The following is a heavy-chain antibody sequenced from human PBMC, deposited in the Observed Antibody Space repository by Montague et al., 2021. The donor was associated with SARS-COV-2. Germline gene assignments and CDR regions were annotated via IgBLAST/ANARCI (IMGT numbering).Heavy chain of an antibody. Sequence: SETLSLTCTVSGVVELRRRSEEHTSELPSPMHLVCRLLLEKKKTKYKPSLKSRVSMSVDKSLNQFSLRLTSVTAADTAIDYCARKGSGRSDLAYWGQGTLVTVSS. J-gene: IGHJ4*02. CDR2: LLEKKKT. V-gene: IGHV4-4*07. CDR3: ARKGSGRSDLAY. CDR1: GVVELRRR. D-gene: IGHD1-26*01.